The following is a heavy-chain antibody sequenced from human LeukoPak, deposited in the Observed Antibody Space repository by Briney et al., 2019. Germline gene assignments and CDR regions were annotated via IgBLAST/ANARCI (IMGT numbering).Heavy chain of an antibody. J-gene: IGHJ6*03. Sequence: KTSETLSLTCTVSGGSISSSSYYWGWIRQPPGKGLEWIGSIYYSGSTYYNPSLKSRVTISVDTSKNQFSLKLSSVTAADTAVYYCARDPGWFGCMDVWGKGTTVTVSS. V-gene: IGHV4-39*07. CDR3: ARDPGWFGCMDV. D-gene: IGHD3-10*01. CDR2: IYYSGST. CDR1: GGSISSSSYY.